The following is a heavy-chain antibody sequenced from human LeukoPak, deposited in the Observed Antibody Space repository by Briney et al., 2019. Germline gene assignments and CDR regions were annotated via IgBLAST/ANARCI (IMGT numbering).Heavy chain of an antibody. D-gene: IGHD3-22*01. CDR1: GFTFSSYW. J-gene: IGHJ4*02. CDR2: IKQDGSEK. V-gene: IGHV3-7*01. CDR3: ARIDSSGYFSLIGY. Sequence: PGGSLRLSCAASGFTFSSYWMSWVRQAPGKGLEWVANIKQDGSEKYYVDSVKGRFTISRDNAKNSLYLQMNSLRAEDTAVYYCARIDSSGYFSLIGYWGQGTLVTVSS.